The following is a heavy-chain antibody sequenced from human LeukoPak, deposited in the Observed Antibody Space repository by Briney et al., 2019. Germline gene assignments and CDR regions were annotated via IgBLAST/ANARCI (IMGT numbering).Heavy chain of an antibody. CDR2: ISANGGST. Sequence: QTGGSLRLSCAASGFTFSTYAMSWVRQAPGKGLEWVSGISANGGSTYYADPVRGRLAISRDNSKNTLYLQMNSLRVEDTAIYYCAKDGTARSYYGSDQFDYWGQGTLVTVSS. CDR3: AKDGTARSYYGSDQFDY. V-gene: IGHV3-23*01. J-gene: IGHJ4*02. CDR1: GFTFSTYA. D-gene: IGHD3-10*01.